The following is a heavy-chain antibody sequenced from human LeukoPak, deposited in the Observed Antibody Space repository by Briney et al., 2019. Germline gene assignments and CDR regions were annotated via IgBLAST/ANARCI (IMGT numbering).Heavy chain of an antibody. D-gene: IGHD6-13*01. Sequence: SVKVSCKASGGTFSSYAISWVRQAPGQGLEWMGGIIPIFGTANYAQKFQGRVTITADKSTSTAYMELSSLRSEDTAVYYCASHASYSSSWYYGAAFDIWGQGTMVTVSS. CDR1: GGTFSSYA. V-gene: IGHV1-69*06. CDR2: IIPIFGTA. CDR3: ASHASYSSSWYYGAAFDI. J-gene: IGHJ3*02.